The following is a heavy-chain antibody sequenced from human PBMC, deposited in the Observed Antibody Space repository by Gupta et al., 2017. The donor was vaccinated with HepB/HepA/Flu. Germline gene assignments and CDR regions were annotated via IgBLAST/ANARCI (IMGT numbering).Heavy chain of an antibody. Sequence: EVQLLDGGGGFVQPGGSLRLSCAASGFTFTSFAMTWVRQAPGKGLQWVSTISGDGGEQHYATAGKGRFTIYRDNYDNTVYLQMNYLREEDTAIYFCAKRGTVDGGILDDPWGQGTLVTVSS. CDR1: GFTFTSFA. J-gene: IGHJ5*02. CDR3: AKRGTVDGGILDDP. D-gene: IGHD4-23*01. CDR2: ISGDGGEQ. V-gene: IGHV3-23*01.